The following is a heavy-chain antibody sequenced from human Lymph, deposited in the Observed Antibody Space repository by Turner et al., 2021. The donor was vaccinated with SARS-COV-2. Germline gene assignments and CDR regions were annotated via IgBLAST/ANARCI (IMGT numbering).Heavy chain of an antibody. V-gene: IGHV3-30*04. CDR3: ARYASGGYFYYGMDV. D-gene: IGHD3-10*01. CDR1: GFTFSTDA. Sequence: VQLVASGGGVVQSGRFLRFFCPVLGFTFSTDAIYWVRLAPGKGLEWVAVISYDGSNKYYADSVKGRFTISRDNSKNTLYLQMNSLRAEDTAVYYCARYASGGYFYYGMDVWGQGTTVTVSS. J-gene: IGHJ6*02. CDR2: ISYDGSNK.